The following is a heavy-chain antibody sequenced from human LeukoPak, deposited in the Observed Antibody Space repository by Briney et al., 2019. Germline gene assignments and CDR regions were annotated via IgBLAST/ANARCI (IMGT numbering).Heavy chain of an antibody. CDR1: GYTFTGYY. CDR2: INPSSGGT. CDR3: ARSGSYSAADGFDI. J-gene: IGHJ3*02. Sequence: ASVKVSCKASGYTFTGYYMHWVRQAPGQGLEWMGWINPSSGGTNYAQKFQGRGTMTRDTSLNTAYMELSRLRSDDTAVYYCARSGSYSAADGFDIWGQGTMVTVSS. D-gene: IGHD1-26*01. V-gene: IGHV1-2*02.